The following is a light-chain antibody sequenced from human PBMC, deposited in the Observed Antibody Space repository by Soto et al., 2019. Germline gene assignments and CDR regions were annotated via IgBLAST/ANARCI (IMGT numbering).Light chain of an antibody. CDR1: SANIGAGYD. J-gene: IGLJ2*01. V-gene: IGLV1-40*01. Sequence: QSVLTQPPSVSGAPGQRVTISCTGSSANIGAGYDVQWYQQLPGTAPKLLIYGSRNRPSGVPDRFSGSKSGTSASLAITGLQADDDADYYCQSYDSSLSGAVFGGGTKLTVL. CDR3: QSYDSSLSGAV. CDR2: GSR.